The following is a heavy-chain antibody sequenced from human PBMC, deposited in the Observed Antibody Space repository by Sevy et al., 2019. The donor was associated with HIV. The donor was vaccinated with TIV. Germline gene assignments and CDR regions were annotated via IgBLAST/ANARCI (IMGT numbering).Heavy chain of an antibody. V-gene: IGHV1-2*02. D-gene: IGHD3-22*01. CDR3: ARMGDYFDTSGYYPLKY. J-gene: IGHJ4*02. Sequence: ASVKVSCKASGYTFTGYYVHWLRQAPGQGLEWMGWINPKTGGTYFAKKFQDTVTMTTGTSITTAYLELSGLRFDDTAVYYCARMGDYFDTSGYYPLKYWGQGTLVTVSS. CDR2: INPKTGGT. CDR1: GYTFTGYY.